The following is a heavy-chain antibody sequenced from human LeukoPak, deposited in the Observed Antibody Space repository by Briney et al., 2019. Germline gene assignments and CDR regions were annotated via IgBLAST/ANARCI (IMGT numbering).Heavy chain of an antibody. CDR2: IYYSGST. Sequence: PSETLSLTCTVSGGSLGSGGYYWSWIRQPPGKGLEWIGCIYYSGSTSYYPSLKSRLTISLDTSKNQFSLNLNSVTAADTAVYYCARANIAAAGKGFDYWGQGTLVTVSS. V-gene: IGHV4-31*03. CDR1: GGSLGSGGYY. J-gene: IGHJ4*02. CDR3: ARANIAAAGKGFDY. D-gene: IGHD6-13*01.